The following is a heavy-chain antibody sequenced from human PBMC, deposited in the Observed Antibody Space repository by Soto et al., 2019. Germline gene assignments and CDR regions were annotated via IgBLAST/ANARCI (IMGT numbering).Heavy chain of an antibody. D-gene: IGHD2-2*02. CDR3: AKGTIPAAITSCFDP. V-gene: IGHV3-23*01. CDR1: GFTFSSFA. CDR2: ISDSGDIS. Sequence: GGSLRLSCAASGFTFSSFAMSWVRQAPGKGLEWVSVISDSGDISYYADSVKGRFTISRDNSKNTVYVQMNSLRVEDTALYYCAKGTIPAAITSCFDPWGQGTLVTVSS. J-gene: IGHJ5*02.